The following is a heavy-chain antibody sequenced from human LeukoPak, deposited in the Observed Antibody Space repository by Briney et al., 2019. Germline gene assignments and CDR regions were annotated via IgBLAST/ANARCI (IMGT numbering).Heavy chain of an antibody. CDR1: EYSFATYW. CDR2: IYPSDSDT. CDR3: ARPLQGIVGATGFDY. Sequence: GESLKISCQGSEYSFATYWIAWLRQMPGKGLEWMGIIYPSDSDTRYSPSFQGQVTISADKSIKTAYLQWSSLKASDTALYYCARPLQGIVGATGFDYWGQGTLVTVSS. J-gene: IGHJ4*02. D-gene: IGHD1-26*01. V-gene: IGHV5-51*01.